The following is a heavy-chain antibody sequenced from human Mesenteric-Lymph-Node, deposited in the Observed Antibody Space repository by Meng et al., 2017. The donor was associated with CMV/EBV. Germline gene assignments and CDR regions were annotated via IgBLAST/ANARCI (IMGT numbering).Heavy chain of an antibody. V-gene: IGHV3-66*02. CDR3: ARSSPTIDY. CDR1: GFSVSQNY. J-gene: IGHJ4*02. CDR2: IYSRGNT. D-gene: IGHD1/OR15-1a*01. Sequence: GESLKISCAASGFSVSQNYMGWVRQAPGKGLEWVSIIYSRGNTYYIDSVKGRFTISRDNSKNTLSLQMNSLTTDDLATYYCARSSPTIDYWGQGTLVTVSS.